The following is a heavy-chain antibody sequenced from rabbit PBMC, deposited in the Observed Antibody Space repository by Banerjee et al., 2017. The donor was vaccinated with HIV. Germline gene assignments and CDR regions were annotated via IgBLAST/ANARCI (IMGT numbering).Heavy chain of an antibody. CDR3: ARRSTTSSGGYFDL. J-gene: IGHJ4*01. D-gene: IGHD1-1*01. Sequence: EESGGDLVKPGASLTLTCTASGFSFSSYGVSWVRQAPGKGLEWIGYITYGGSTFYASWAKGRFTISRTSTTVDLKMTSLTAADTTTYFCARRSTTSSGGYFDLWGQGTLVT. V-gene: IGHV1S36*01. CDR1: GFSFSSYG. CDR2: ITYGGST.